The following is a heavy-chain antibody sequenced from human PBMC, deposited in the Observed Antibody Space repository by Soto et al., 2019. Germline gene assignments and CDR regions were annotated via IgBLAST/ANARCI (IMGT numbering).Heavy chain of an antibody. CDR2: INPNSGGT. CDR3: ARDDCSGGSCYRPLDY. J-gene: IGHJ4*02. Sequence: QVQLVQSGAEVKKPGASVKVSCKASGYTFTGYYMHWVRQAPGQGLEWMGWINPNSGGTNYAQKFQGWVTMTRDTSISTAYMELSRLRSDDTAVYYCARDDCSGGSCYRPLDYWGQGTLVTVSS. CDR1: GYTFTGYY. V-gene: IGHV1-2*04. D-gene: IGHD2-15*01.